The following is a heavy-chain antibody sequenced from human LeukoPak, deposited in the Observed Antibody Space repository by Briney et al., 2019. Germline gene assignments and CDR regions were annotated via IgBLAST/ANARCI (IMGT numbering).Heavy chain of an antibody. V-gene: IGHV3-48*01. J-gene: IGHJ6*03. CDR2: ISSSSSTI. CDR3: ARWVRMDMDV. CDR1: GFTFSSYS. Sequence: GGSLRLSCAASGFTFSSYSMNWVRQAPGKGLEWVSYISSSSSTIYYADSVKGRFTISRDNAKNSLYLQMNSLRAEDTAVYYCARWVRMDMDVWGKGTTVTVSS. D-gene: IGHD2-8*01.